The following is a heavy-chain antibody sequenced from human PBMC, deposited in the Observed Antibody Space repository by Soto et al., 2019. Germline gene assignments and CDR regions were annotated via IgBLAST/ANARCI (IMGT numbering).Heavy chain of an antibody. Sequence: QVQLQESGPGLVKPSETLSLTCTVSGGSIRTYFWNWIRQPPGKGLEWIGYIYYTGSTNYNPSLKSRVTMSLDTSRNQFSLQLRSITAADTAVYYCARGQGAAHPYYGLDVWGQGTTVTVSS. J-gene: IGHJ6*02. CDR1: GGSIRTYF. V-gene: IGHV4-59*01. CDR2: IYYTGST. D-gene: IGHD6-6*01. CDR3: ARGQGAAHPYYGLDV.